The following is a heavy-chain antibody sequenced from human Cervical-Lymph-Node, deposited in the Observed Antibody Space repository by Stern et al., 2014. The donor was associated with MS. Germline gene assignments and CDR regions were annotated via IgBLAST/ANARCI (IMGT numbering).Heavy chain of an antibody. D-gene: IGHD6-19*01. CDR1: GGPFSSYA. J-gene: IGHJ6*02. Sequence: VQLVESGAEVKKPGSSVKVSCKASGGPFSSYAISWVRQAPGQGLEWMGGIIPIFGTANYAQKFQGRVTITADESTSTAYMELSSLRSEDTAVYYCARFGIAVAGHYYYYGMDVWGQGTTVTVSS. CDR2: IIPIFGTA. V-gene: IGHV1-69*01. CDR3: ARFGIAVAGHYYYYGMDV.